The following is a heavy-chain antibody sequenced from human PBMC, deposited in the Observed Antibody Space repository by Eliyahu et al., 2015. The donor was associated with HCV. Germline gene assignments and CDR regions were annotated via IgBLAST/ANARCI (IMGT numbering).Heavy chain of an antibody. D-gene: IGHD2-15*01. Sequence: EVQLVESGGGLVQPGRSLRLXXAAXGFTFDDXAXHWVRQAPGKGXEWVSGISWNSGSIGYADSVKGRFTISRDNAKNSLYLQMNSLRAEDTALYYCAKDRGSGRFDYWGQGTLVTVSS. CDR2: ISWNSGSI. CDR1: GFTFDDXA. CDR3: AKDRGSGRFDY. J-gene: IGHJ4*02. V-gene: IGHV3-9*01.